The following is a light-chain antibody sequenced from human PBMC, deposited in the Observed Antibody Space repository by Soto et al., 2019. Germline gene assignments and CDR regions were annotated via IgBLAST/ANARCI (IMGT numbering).Light chain of an antibody. Sequence: QSALTQPRSVSGSPGQSVTISCTGVSSDVGGSNHVSWYQHHPGKAPKLMIYDVNKRPSGVPDRFSGSKSGTSASLAISGLQSEDESDYYCAAWDDTLKRYVFGTGTKLTVL. CDR1: SSDVGGSNH. V-gene: IGLV2-11*01. J-gene: IGLJ1*01. CDR3: AAWDDTLKRYV. CDR2: DVN.